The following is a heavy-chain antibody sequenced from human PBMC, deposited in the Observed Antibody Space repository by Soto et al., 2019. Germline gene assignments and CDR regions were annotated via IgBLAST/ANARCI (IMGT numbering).Heavy chain of an antibody. J-gene: IGHJ5*02. CDR1: GGSFSGYY. V-gene: IGHV4-34*01. D-gene: IGHD2-2*01. CDR2: INHSGST. CDR3: ARGQRYCSSTSCLNWFDP. Sequence: QVQLQQWGAGLLKPSETLSLTCAVYGGSFSGYYWSWIRQPPGKGLEWIGEINHSGSTNYNPSLKSLVTISVETSKIQFSLKLSSVTAADTAVYYCARGQRYCSSTSCLNWFDPWGQGPLVTVSS.